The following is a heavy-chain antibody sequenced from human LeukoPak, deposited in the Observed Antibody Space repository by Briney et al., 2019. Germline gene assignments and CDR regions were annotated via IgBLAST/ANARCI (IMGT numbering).Heavy chain of an antibody. CDR1: GYSFTNYR. D-gene: IGHD1-14*01. CDR3: AREPGSDA. Sequence: GESLKISCKGSGYSFTNYRISWVRHMPGRGLEWMGWIDASDSYTNYSPSFQGQVTISADKSISTAYLQWRSLGASDTAMYYCAREPGSDAWGQGTLVTVSP. V-gene: IGHV5-10-1*04. CDR2: IDASDSYT. J-gene: IGHJ5*02.